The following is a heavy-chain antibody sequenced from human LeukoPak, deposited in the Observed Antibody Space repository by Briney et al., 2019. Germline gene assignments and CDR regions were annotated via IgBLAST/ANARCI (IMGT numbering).Heavy chain of an antibody. J-gene: IGHJ5*02. CDR1: GYTFTGYY. Sequence: ASVKVSCKASGYTFTGYYIHWVRQAPGQGLEWMGWINPNGGGTNYAQKFQGRVTMTRDTSISTAYMELSRLRSDDTDVYYCARGGYGGANSGILDPWGQGTLVTVSS. CDR2: INPNGGGT. D-gene: IGHD6-25*01. CDR3: ARGGYGGANSGILDP. V-gene: IGHV1-2*02.